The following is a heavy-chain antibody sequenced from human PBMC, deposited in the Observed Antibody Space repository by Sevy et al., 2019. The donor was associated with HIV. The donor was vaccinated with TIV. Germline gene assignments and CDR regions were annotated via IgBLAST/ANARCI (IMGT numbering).Heavy chain of an antibody. Sequence: GGSLRLSCAVSGFTFSSYTMNWVRQAPGKGLEWVSAISGSGGSTYYADSVKGRFTISRDNSKNTLYLQMNSLRAEDTAVYYCAKADTAMGGAWDYWGQGTLVTVSS. J-gene: IGHJ4*02. CDR3: AKADTAMGGAWDY. D-gene: IGHD5-18*01. V-gene: IGHV3-23*01. CDR1: GFTFSSYT. CDR2: ISGSGGST.